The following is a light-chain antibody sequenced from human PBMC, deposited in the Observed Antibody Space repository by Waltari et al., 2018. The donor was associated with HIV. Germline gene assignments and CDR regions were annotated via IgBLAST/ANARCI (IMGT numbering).Light chain of an antibody. J-gene: IGKJ1*01. CDR3: QQYYSTHWT. CDR1: QGVSSW. V-gene: IGKV1D-16*01. CDR2: AAS. Sequence: DIQMTQSPPSLSASVGDTVTITCRASQGVSSWLAWYQQKPGKAPKPLIYAASSLQTGVPSRFSGSGAGTHFTLTISSLQPEDVALYYCQQYYSTHWTFGQGTNVELK.